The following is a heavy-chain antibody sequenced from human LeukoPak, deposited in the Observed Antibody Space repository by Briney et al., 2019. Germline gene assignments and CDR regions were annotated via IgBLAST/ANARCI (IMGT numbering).Heavy chain of an antibody. CDR1: GYTFSSYW. J-gene: IGHJ4*02. V-gene: IGHV3-74*01. CDR3: ARVRGYYSAYYFDY. D-gene: IGHD5-18*01. CDR2: INSEGSST. Sequence: GVSVRLSCAASGYTFSSYWMHWVRQAPGKGLVWVSRINSEGSSTIYADSVKGRFTISRDNAKNTLYLQMNSLTAEDTAVYYCARVRGYYSAYYFDYWGQGTLVTVSS.